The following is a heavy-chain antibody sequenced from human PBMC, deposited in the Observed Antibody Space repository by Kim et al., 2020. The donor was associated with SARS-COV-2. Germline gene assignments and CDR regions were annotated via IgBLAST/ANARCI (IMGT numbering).Heavy chain of an antibody. D-gene: IGHD3-22*01. V-gene: IGHV3-23*01. CDR1: GFTFSSYA. Sequence: GGSLRLSCAASGFTFSSYAMSWVRQAPGKGLEWVSAISGSGGSTYYADSVQGRFTISRDKSKNTLSLQLNSLRAEDTAVYYCANQAYDSSGHRFDYWGQGTLVTVSS. J-gene: IGHJ4*02. CDR2: ISGSGGST. CDR3: ANQAYDSSGHRFDY.